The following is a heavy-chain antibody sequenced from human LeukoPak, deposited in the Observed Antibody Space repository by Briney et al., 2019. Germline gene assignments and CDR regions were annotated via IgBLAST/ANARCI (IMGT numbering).Heavy chain of an antibody. Sequence: SVKVSCKASGGTFSSYAISWVRQAPGQGPEWMGGIIPIFGTANYAQKFQGRVTITADESTSTAYMELSSLRSEDTAVYYCAREGYGYYYGMDVWGQGTTVTVSS. CDR1: GGTFSSYA. CDR3: AREGYGYYYGMDV. V-gene: IGHV1-69*01. CDR2: IIPIFGTA. J-gene: IGHJ6*02. D-gene: IGHD5-18*01.